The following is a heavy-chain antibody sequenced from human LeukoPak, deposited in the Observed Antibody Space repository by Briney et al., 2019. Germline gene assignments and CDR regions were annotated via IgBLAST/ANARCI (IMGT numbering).Heavy chain of an antibody. CDR2: IYHSGST. D-gene: IGHD3-10*01. CDR3: ARAYYGSYYYGSGSSAGGDDAFDI. J-gene: IGHJ3*02. CDR1: GGSISSGGYY. V-gene: IGHV4-30-2*01. Sequence: SETLSLTCTVSGGSISSGGYYWSWIWQPPGKGLEWIGYIYHSGSTYYNPSLKSRVTISVDRSKNQFSLKLSSVTAADTAVYYCARAYYGSYYYGSGSSAGGDDAFDIWGQGTMVTVSS.